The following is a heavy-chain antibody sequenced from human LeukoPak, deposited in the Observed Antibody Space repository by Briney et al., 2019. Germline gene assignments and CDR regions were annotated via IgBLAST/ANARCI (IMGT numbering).Heavy chain of an antibody. Sequence: PGGSLRLSCAASGLTFRMYWMTWVRQAPGKGLEWVANIKDDGTEKYYVDSVMGRFTISRDDAKNSLYLHMNNLGVEDTAVYYCARPRSSSWYDFDYWGQGTLVTVSS. J-gene: IGHJ4*02. V-gene: IGHV3-7*01. D-gene: IGHD6-13*01. CDR1: GLTFRMYW. CDR3: ARPRSSSWYDFDY. CDR2: IKDDGTEK.